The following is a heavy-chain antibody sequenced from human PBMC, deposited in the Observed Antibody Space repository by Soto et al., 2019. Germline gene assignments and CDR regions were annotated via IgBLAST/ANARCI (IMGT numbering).Heavy chain of an antibody. CDR2: IHDPATN. Sequence: QVQLQESGPGLVQPSQTLSLTCTVSGGSISSDNNYWIWVPQPPGKGLEGIGNIHDPATNSYNPSLKSRLILSVDTSSKLFSLRLKSVTATDTAVYFCASQYYDFSSGALDFWGQGILVPVSS. D-gene: IGHD3-3*01. CDR3: ASQYYDFSSGALDF. CDR1: GGSISSDNNY. V-gene: IGHV4-30-4*01. J-gene: IGHJ4*02.